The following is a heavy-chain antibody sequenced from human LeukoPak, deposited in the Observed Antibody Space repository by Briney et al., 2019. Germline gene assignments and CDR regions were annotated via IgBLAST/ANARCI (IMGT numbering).Heavy chain of an antibody. J-gene: IGHJ4*02. CDR2: ISSSSNYI. V-gene: IGHV3-21*01. CDR1: GFMFSSYS. CDR3: ARDLSPQYYYDSSGYYQDY. D-gene: IGHD3-22*01. Sequence: PGGSLRLSCAASGFMFSSYSMNWVRQAPGKGLEWVSSISSSSNYIYYADSVKGRFTISRDNAQNSLFLQMNSLRAEDTAVYYCARDLSPQYYYDSSGYYQDYWGQGTLVTVSS.